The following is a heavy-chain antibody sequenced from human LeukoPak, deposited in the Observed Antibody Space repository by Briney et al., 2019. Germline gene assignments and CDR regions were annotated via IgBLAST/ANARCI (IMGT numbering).Heavy chain of an antibody. CDR3: ARGGGYSYGSFDY. V-gene: IGHV3-74*01. CDR1: GIIFSNYW. D-gene: IGHD5-18*01. CDR2: INRDGSST. J-gene: IGHJ4*02. Sequence: GWSLRLPCAASGIIFSNYWMHWVRQAPGKGLVWVSRINRDGSSTSYAHSVKGRFTISRDNAKNKLYLQMNSLRAEDTAVYYCARGGGYSYGSFDYWGQGTLVTVSS.